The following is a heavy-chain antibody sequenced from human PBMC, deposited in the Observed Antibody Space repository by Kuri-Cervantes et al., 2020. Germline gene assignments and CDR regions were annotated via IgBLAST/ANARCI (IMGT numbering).Heavy chain of an antibody. D-gene: IGHD6-19*01. CDR1: GGSVSSGSYY. CDR2: IYYSGST. J-gene: IGHJ4*02. V-gene: IGHV4-61*01. Sequence: GSLRLSCTVSGGSVSSGSYYWSWIRQPPGKGLEWIGYIYYSGSTNYNPSLKSRVTISVDTSKNQFSLKLSSVTAADTAVYYCASLAVAGIWADYWGQGTLVTVSS. CDR3: ASLAVAGIWADY.